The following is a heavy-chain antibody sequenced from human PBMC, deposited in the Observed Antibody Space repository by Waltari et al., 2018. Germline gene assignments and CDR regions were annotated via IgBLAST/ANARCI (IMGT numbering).Heavy chain of an antibody. CDR3: ARARGCSSGGSCPGGRYWYFDL. CDR2: IYYSGST. Sequence: VQLQESGPGLVKPSETLSLTCTVSGGSIRSFFWSWIRQPPRNGAAWIGYIYYSGSTNYNPALKSRVTIAVDTSKNQFSLKLSSVTAADTAVYYCARARGCSSGGSCPGGRYWYFDLWGRGTLVTVSS. CDR1: GGSIRSFF. V-gene: IGHV4-59*01. J-gene: IGHJ2*01. D-gene: IGHD2-15*01.